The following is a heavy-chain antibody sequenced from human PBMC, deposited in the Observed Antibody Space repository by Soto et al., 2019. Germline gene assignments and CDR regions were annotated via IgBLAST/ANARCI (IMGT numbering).Heavy chain of an antibody. D-gene: IGHD6-6*01. V-gene: IGHV3-23*01. CDR1: GFTFSSYA. J-gene: IGHJ6*02. Sequence: PGGSLRLSCAASGFTFSSYAMSWVRQAPGKGLEWVSAISGSGGSTYYADSVKGRFTISRDNSKNTLYLQMNSLRAEDTAVYYCAKDIPYSSSSYYYYGMDVWGQGTTVTVSS. CDR3: AKDIPYSSSSYYYYGMDV. CDR2: ISGSGGST.